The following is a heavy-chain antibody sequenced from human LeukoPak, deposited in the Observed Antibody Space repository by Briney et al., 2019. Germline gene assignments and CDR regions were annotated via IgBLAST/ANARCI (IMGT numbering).Heavy chain of an antibody. V-gene: IGHV3-7*03. Sequence: GGSLRLSCAASGFTFSTYWMTWVRQAPGKGLEWVANINQDGSRKFYVDSVKGRFTISRDNAKNSLYLQMSSLRVEDTAVYYCARDSTWLQLFYWGQGTLVTVSS. CDR2: INQDGSRK. CDR1: GFTFSTYW. D-gene: IGHD5-24*01. J-gene: IGHJ4*02. CDR3: ARDSTWLQLFY.